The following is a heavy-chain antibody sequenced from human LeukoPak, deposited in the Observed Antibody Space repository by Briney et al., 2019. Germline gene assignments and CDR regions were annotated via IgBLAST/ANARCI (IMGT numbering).Heavy chain of an antibody. Sequence: SETLSLTCTVSGGSISSYYWSWIRQPPGKGLEWIGSIYYSGSTYYNPSLKSRVTVSVDTSKNQFSLKLSSVTAADTAVYYCVRGSTLRHYQYWGQGTLVTVSS. V-gene: IGHV4-59*05. CDR1: GGSISSYY. CDR3: VRGSTLRHYQY. CDR2: IYYSGST. J-gene: IGHJ4*02. D-gene: IGHD3-16*01.